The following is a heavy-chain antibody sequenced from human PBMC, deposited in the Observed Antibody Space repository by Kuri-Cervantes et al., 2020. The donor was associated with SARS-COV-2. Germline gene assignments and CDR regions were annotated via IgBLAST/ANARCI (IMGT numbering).Heavy chain of an antibody. CDR3: ATSPPIVGASNWFDP. CDR1: GYTFTSYG. V-gene: IGHV1-18*01. D-gene: IGHD1-26*01. J-gene: IGHJ5*02. Sequence: ASVKVSCKASGYTFTSYGISWVRQAPGQGLEWMGWISAYNGNTNYAQKFQGRVTITADKSTSTAYMELSSLRSEDTAVYYCATSPPIVGASNWFDPWGQGTLVTVSS. CDR2: ISAYNGNT.